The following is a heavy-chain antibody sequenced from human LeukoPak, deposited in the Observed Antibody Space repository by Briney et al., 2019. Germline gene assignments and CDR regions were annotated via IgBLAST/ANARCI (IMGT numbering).Heavy chain of an antibody. CDR3: ASYGSGSYGGYYFDY. J-gene: IGHJ4*02. CDR2: IYPGASDT. D-gene: IGHD3-10*01. V-gene: IGHV5-51*01. CDR1: GYSFTSYW. Sequence: GESLKISCKGSGYSFTSYWIGWVRQMPGKGLEWMGIIYPGASDTRYSPSFQGQVTISADKSISTAYLQWSSLKASDTAMYYCASYGSGSYGGYYFDYWGQGTLVTVSS.